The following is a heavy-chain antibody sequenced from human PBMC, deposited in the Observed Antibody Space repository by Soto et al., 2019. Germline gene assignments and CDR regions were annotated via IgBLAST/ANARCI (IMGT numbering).Heavy chain of an antibody. CDR1: GYTFNSYA. D-gene: IGHD2-2*01. J-gene: IGHJ4*02. CDR3: ARDCSTTSCRRAYFDY. V-gene: IGHV1-3*01. CDR2: INAGNGNT. Sequence: ASVKVSCKASGYTFNSYAIHWVRQAPGQRLEWMGWINAGNGNTKYSQKFQGRVTVTRDTSASTAYMELSSLRSEDTAVYYCARDCSTTSCRRAYFDYWGQGTLVTVSS.